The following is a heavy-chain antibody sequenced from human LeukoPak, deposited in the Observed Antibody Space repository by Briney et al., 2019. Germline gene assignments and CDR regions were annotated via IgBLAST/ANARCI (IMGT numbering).Heavy chain of an antibody. CDR2: IYYSGST. CDR3: ARMTTVSTNWFDP. Sequence: KPSETLSLTCAVYGGSFSGYYWSWIRQPPGKGLEWIGSIYYSGSTYYNPSLKSRVTISVDTSKNQFSLKLSSVTAADTAVYYCARMTTVSTNWFDPWGQGTLVTVSS. D-gene: IGHD4-11*01. J-gene: IGHJ5*02. CDR1: GGSFSGYY. V-gene: IGHV4-34*01.